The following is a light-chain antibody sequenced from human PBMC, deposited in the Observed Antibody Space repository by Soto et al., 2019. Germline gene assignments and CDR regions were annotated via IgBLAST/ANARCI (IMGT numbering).Light chain of an antibody. CDR1: SSDIGGYTY. V-gene: IGLV2-8*01. CDR2: EVS. CDR3: TSYAGSTSYV. Sequence: QSALTQPPSASGSPGQSVTISCTGTSSDIGGYTYVSWYQHHPGKAPKLMIYEVSKRPSGVPDRFSGSKSGNTASLTVSGLQAEDEADYYCTSYAGSTSYVFGTGTKVTVL. J-gene: IGLJ1*01.